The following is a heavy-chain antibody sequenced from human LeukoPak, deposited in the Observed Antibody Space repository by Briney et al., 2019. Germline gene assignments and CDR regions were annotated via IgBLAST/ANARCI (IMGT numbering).Heavy chain of an antibody. CDR2: ISDDGSKR. CDR3: ARESGFMKVGEIKADNWFDP. CDR1: GFTFRNSD. V-gene: IGHV3-30*03. Sequence: PGRSLRLSCAGAGFTFRNSDFHWVRQAPGKGREGVAVISDDGSKRFYADSVKGRFTISRDNSKDTLYLHMKTLRPEDTAVYYCARESGFMKVGEIKADNWFDPWGKGTPVTVSS. J-gene: IGHJ5*02. D-gene: IGHD3-3*01.